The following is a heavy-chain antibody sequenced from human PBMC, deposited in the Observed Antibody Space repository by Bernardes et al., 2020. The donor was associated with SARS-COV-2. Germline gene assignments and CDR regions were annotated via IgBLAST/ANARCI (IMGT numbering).Heavy chain of an antibody. CDR1: GFIFSDYA. V-gene: IGHV3-33*01. J-gene: IGHJ5*02. Sequence: GGSLRLSCAASGFIFSDYAMSWVRQAPGKGLEWVAVIWYDGSNGRYEESVQGRFTISRDNSKNTLYLQMNSLRAEDTAVYYCAREEKVAGVRFDWFDPRSQGTLVTVSS. CDR3: AREEKVAGVRFDWFDP. CDR2: IWYDGSNG. D-gene: IGHD3-10*01.